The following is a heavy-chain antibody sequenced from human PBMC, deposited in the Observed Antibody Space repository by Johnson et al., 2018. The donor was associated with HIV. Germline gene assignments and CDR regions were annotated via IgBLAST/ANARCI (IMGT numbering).Heavy chain of an antibody. Sequence: MLLVESGGGVVRPGGSLRLSCAASGFSFDDYGMSWVRQAPGKGLEWVANIKQDGSEKYYVDSVKGRFTISRDNAKNSLYLQMNSLRAEDTAVYYCMLRTHAEKAFDIWGQGTMVTVSS. D-gene: IGHD2-8*01. CDR1: GFSFDDYG. CDR2: IKQDGSEK. V-gene: IGHV3-7*02. CDR3: MLRTHAEKAFDI. J-gene: IGHJ3*02.